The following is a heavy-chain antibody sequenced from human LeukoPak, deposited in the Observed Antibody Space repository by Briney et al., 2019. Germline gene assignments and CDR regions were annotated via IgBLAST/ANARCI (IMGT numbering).Heavy chain of an antibody. J-gene: IGHJ6*03. V-gene: IGHV4-59*01. Sequence: SETLSLICTVSGGSISSYYWTWIRQPPGKGLKWIGNTYYSGKTTCSPSLRSRVTISVDTSKNQFSLKLSSVTAADTAVYYCARETSQKGAHYMDVWGKGTTITISS. CDR2: TYYSGKT. CDR3: ARETSQKGAHYMDV. D-gene: IGHD3-16*01. CDR1: GGSISSYY.